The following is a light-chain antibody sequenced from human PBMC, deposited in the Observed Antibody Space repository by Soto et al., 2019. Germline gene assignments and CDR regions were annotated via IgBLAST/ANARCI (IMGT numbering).Light chain of an antibody. Sequence: EIVLTQSPSTLSCSPGERVTLSCRASQAISSYLAWYQQKPGQAPRLLIYGASSRATGIPDRFSGSGSGTDFTLTISRLEPEDFAVYYCQQYGSSPTFGQGTRLEI. CDR1: QAISSY. V-gene: IGKV3-20*01. J-gene: IGKJ5*01. CDR3: QQYGSSPT. CDR2: GAS.